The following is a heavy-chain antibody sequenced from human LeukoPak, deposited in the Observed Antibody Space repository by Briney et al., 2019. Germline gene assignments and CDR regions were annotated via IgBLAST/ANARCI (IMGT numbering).Heavy chain of an antibody. CDR2: IRSKSNGGTT. Sequence: GGSLRLSCTTSGFTFADYAMSWFRQAPGKGLEWVGFIRSKSNGGTTHYAASVEGRFTISRDDSNSIAYLEMDSLKTDDTAVYYCTRDQTPYYWGQGTLVTVSS. CDR3: TRDQTPYY. CDR1: GFTFADYA. J-gene: IGHJ4*02. V-gene: IGHV3-49*03.